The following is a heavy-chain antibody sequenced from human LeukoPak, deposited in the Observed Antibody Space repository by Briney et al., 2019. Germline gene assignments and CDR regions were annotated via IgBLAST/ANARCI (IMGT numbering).Heavy chain of an antibody. D-gene: IGHD3-10*01. V-gene: IGHV4-4*07. CDR3: ARGVPDYYGSGRYYNGYYYYYYMHV. Sequence: ASETLSLTCTVSGDSISSYYWSWIRQPAGKGLEWIGRIYTSGSTNYNPSLKSRVTMSVDTSKNQFSLNLTSVTAADTAVYYCARGVPDYYGSGRYYNGYYYYYYMHVWGKGTTVTIS. CDR1: GDSISSYY. J-gene: IGHJ6*03. CDR2: IYTSGST.